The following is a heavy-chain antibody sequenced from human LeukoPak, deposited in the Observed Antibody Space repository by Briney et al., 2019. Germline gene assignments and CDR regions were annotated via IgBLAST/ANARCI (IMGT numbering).Heavy chain of an antibody. CDR3: ARGRLMKPFDN. Sequence: SETLSLTCAASSESFINYYWNWIRQPPGKGLEWIGEIEHSGRTTYNPSLESRVSISIDTSKKQFSLNVTSVTAADTAVYYCARGRLMKPFDNWGQGTLVAVSS. CDR2: IEHSGRT. CDR1: SESFINYY. D-gene: IGHD3-16*01. J-gene: IGHJ4*02. V-gene: IGHV4-34*01.